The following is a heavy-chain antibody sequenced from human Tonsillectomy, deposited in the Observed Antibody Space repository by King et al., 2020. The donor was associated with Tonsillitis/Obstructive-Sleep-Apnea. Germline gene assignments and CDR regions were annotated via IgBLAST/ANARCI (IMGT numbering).Heavy chain of an antibody. CDR1: GGSISSYY. CDR3: ARGSYGDYEFNAFDI. D-gene: IGHD4-17*01. V-gene: IGHV4-59*01. Sequence: VQLQESGPGLVKPSETLSLTCTVSGGSISSYYWSWIRQPPGKGLECIGYIYYSGSTNYNPSLKSRFTISVDTSKNQFSLKLSSVTAADTAVYYCARGSYGDYEFNAFDIWGQGTMVTVSS. CDR2: IYYSGST. J-gene: IGHJ3*02.